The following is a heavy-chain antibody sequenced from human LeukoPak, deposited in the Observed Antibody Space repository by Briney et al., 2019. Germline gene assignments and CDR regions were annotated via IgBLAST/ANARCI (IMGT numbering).Heavy chain of an antibody. Sequence: GGSLRLSCAASGFTFSSYWMSWVRQAPGKGLEWVANIKQDGSEKYYVDSVKGRFTISRDNAKNSLYLQMNSLRAEDTAVYYCARDVPGITGTRVDYWGQGTLVTVSS. V-gene: IGHV3-7*01. D-gene: IGHD1-7*01. CDR1: GFTFSSYW. CDR2: IKQDGSEK. J-gene: IGHJ4*02. CDR3: ARDVPGITGTRVDY.